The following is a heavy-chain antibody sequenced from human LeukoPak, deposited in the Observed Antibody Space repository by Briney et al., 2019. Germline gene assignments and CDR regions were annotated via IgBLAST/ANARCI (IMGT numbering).Heavy chain of an antibody. CDR1: GFTLSSDA. Sequence: GGSLRLSCAASGFTLSSDAMNWVRRAPGKGLEWVSSISGDGRNIQYADSVKGRFTISRDNAKNSLYLQMSNLRAEDTAVYFCARGGGLDVWGQGATVTVSS. V-gene: IGHV3-21*04. J-gene: IGHJ6*02. CDR2: ISGDGRNI. CDR3: ARGGGLDV. D-gene: IGHD3-16*01.